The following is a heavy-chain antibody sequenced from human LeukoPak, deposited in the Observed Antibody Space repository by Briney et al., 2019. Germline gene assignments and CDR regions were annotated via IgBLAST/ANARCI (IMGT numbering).Heavy chain of an antibody. V-gene: IGHV3-48*03. Sequence: GGSLRLSCAASGFTFSSYGMHWVRQAPGKGLEWVSYISSSGSTIYYADSVKGRFTISRDNAKNSLYLQMNSLRAEDTAVYYCARDGSVTTADYWGQGTLVTVSS. J-gene: IGHJ4*02. D-gene: IGHD4-17*01. CDR1: GFTFSSYG. CDR2: ISSSGSTI. CDR3: ARDGSVTTADY.